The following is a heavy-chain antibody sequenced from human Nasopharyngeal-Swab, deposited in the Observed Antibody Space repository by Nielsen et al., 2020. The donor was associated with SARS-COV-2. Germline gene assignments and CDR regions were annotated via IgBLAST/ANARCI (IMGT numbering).Heavy chain of an antibody. CDR3: ARVKKGGGIVPASFTFFVDV. CDR2: ITRSGNT. D-gene: IGHD2-2*01. V-gene: IGHV4-34*01. J-gene: IGHJ6*04. Sequence: SDLLSLTCSPSGVSFSGYHWGWIPQFPGKGLEGLGNITRSGNTNHNPALKTPVTMSVATSKDEFSLKITSVTAADTAINFCARVKKGGGIVPASFTFFVDVWGKGTSVAGSS. CDR1: GVSFSGYH.